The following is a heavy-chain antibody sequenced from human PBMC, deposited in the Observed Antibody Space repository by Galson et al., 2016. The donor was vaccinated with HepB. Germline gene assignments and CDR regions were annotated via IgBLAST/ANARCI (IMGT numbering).Heavy chain of an antibody. CDR1: GGSISSYY. J-gene: IGHJ4*02. Sequence: SETLSLTCTVSGGSISSYYWTWIRQPPGKGLEWIGHIYYSGNTHYNPSLKSRVTILIDTSKNRFSLRFNSVTAADTAVYYCASSTSGWYWPFDCWGQGALVTVSS. CDR2: IYYSGNT. D-gene: IGHD6-19*01. V-gene: IGHV4-59*01. CDR3: ASSTSGWYWPFDC.